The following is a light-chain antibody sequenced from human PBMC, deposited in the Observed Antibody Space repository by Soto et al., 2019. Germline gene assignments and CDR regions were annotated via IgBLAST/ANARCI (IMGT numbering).Light chain of an antibody. CDR2: KAS. J-gene: IGKJ1*01. CDR1: QSISSW. V-gene: IGKV1-5*03. Sequence: DIQMTQSPSTLSASVGDRVTITCRASQSISSWLAWYQQKPGKAPKLLIYKASSLESGVPSRFSGSGSGTEFTLTISSLQPDDFATYYCQQSNSDSRTFGQGTKV. CDR3: QQSNSDSRT.